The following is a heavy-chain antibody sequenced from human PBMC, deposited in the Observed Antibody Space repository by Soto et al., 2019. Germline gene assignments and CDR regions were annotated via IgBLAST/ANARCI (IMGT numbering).Heavy chain of an antibody. CDR2: INHSGST. CDR3: ARDSSRNWFDP. V-gene: IGHV4-34*01. J-gene: IGHJ5*02. D-gene: IGHD6-13*01. Sequence: SETLSLTCAVYGGSFSGYYWSWIRQPTGKGLEWIGEINHSGSTNYNPSLKSRVTISVDTSKNQFSLKLSSVTAADTAVYYCARDSSRNWFDPWGQGTLVTVSS. CDR1: GGSFSGYY.